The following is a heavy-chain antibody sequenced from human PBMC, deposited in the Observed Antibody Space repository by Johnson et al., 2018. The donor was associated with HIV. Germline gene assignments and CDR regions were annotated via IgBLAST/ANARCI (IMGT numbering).Heavy chain of an antibody. CDR1: RFTFSSYA. V-gene: IGHV3-64*01. CDR2: LTYTGGGT. J-gene: IGHJ3*01. CDR3: AKDQWSSSWTNDSFDF. D-gene: IGHD6-13*01. Sequence: VQLVESGGGLVQPGGSLRLSCAASRFTFSSYAMHWVRQAPGRGLEYVSNLTYTGGGTDYARSGKGRFTISRSNSKNTLYLQMGRMRTEDMAVYYCAKDQWSSSWTNDSFDFWGQGTMVTVSS.